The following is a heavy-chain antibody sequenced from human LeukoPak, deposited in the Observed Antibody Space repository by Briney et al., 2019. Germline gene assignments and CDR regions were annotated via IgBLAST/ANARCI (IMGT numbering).Heavy chain of an antibody. D-gene: IGHD5-18*01. CDR2: ISGSGDNT. CDR3: AKIGGNTAMVLYYFDY. J-gene: IGHJ4*02. V-gene: IGHV3-23*01. CDR1: GFTFSSYA. Sequence: GGSLRLSCAASGFTFSSYAMSWVRQAPGKGLEWVSGISGSGDNTYYADSVKGRFTISRDNSKNTLYLQMNSLRAEDTAVYYCAKIGGNTAMVLYYFDYWGQGTLVTVSS.